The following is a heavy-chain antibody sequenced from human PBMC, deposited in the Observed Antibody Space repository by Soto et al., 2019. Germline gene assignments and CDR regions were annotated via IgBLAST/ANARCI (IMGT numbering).Heavy chain of an antibody. CDR2: ISGSGGST. D-gene: IGHD2-15*01. Sequence: EVQLLESGGGLVQPGGSLRLSCAASGFTFSSYAMSWVRQAPGKGLEWVSAISGSGGSTYYADSVKGRFTISRDNSKNPLYLQMNSLRAEDTAVYYCAKDLRRILLGYYYYYYGMDVWGQGTTVTVSS. CDR1: GFTFSSYA. J-gene: IGHJ6*02. V-gene: IGHV3-23*01. CDR3: AKDLRRILLGYYYYYYGMDV.